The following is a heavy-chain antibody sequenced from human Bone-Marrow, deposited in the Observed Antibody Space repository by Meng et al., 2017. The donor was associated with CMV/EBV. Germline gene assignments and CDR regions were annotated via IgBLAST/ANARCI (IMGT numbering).Heavy chain of an antibody. CDR2: INPTGGSA. D-gene: IGHD3-3*01. J-gene: IGHJ4*02. V-gene: IGHV1-46*01. CDR1: GYTFSSYY. Sequence: ASVKVSCKASGYTFSSYYMDWVRQAPGQGLEWMGIINPTGGSATYAQKFQGRVTMTRDTSTSTLYMDLSSLRSEDTAVYYCASLWGEWLPYRGQGTLVTGSS. CDR3: ASLWGEWLPY.